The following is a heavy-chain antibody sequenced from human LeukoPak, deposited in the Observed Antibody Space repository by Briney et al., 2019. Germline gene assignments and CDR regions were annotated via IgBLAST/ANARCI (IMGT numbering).Heavy chain of an antibody. D-gene: IGHD3-22*01. J-gene: IGHJ5*02. CDR2: IYYSGST. Sequence: PGGSLRLSCAASGFTFSSYWMSWIRQPPGKGLEWIGSIYYSGSTYYNPSLKSRATISVDTSKNQFSLKLSSVTAADTAVYYCARHSRGITMIVVSGKLGFDPWGQGTLVTVSS. CDR1: GFTFSSYW. CDR3: ARHSRGITMIVVSGKLGFDP. V-gene: IGHV4-39*01.